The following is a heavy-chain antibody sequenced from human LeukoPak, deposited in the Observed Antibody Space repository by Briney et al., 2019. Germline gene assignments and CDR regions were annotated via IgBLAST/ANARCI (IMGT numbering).Heavy chain of an antibody. D-gene: IGHD2-15*01. CDR1: GYTFTSYG. J-gene: IGHJ4*02. V-gene: IGHV1-18*01. CDR2: ISAYNGNT. Sequence: ATVKVSCKASGYTFTSYGISWVRQAPGQGLEWMGWISAYNGNTNYAQKLQGRVTMTTDTSTSTAYMELRSLRSDDTAVYYCARLLCSGGSCYFDYWGQGTLVTVSS. CDR3: ARLLCSGGSCYFDY.